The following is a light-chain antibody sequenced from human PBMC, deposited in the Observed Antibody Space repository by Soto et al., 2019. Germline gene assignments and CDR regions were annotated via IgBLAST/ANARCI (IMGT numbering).Light chain of an antibody. V-gene: IGKV3-20*01. CDR1: QSVSSSY. CDR3: QQYSTSLQWT. Sequence: EIVLTQSPGTLSLSPGERVTLSCRASQSVSSSYLAWYQQKPGQAPRLLIYGASTRATGIPDRFSGSGSGTDFTLTISRLEPEDFAVYYCQQYSTSLQWTFGQGTKVDIK. J-gene: IGKJ1*01. CDR2: GAS.